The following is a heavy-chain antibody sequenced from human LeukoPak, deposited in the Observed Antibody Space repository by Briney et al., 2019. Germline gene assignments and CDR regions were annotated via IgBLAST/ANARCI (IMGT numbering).Heavy chain of an antibody. D-gene: IGHD3-3*01. J-gene: IGHJ4*02. V-gene: IGHV1-18*01. Sequence: ASVKVSCKTSGYAFTSYGTSWVRQAPGQGLEWMGWVSPYNGNTNYAQKLQGRVTMTTDTSTATAYMELRGLRSDDTAVYYCQRVTIFGVVIDFDYWGQGTLVAVSS. CDR1: GYAFTSYG. CDR2: VSPYNGNT. CDR3: QRVTIFGVVIDFDY.